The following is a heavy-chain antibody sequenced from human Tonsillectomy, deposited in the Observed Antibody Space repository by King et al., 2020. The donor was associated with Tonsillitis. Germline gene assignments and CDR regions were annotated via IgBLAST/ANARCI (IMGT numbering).Heavy chain of an antibody. J-gene: IGHJ4*02. D-gene: IGHD2-15*01. V-gene: IGHV4-59*01. CDR3: ARPYCRGGNCYSALYY. Sequence: VQLQESGPGLVKPSETLSLTCTVSGGSMSSYNWGWLRQPPGKGLEWIGFIYYTGSTNYNPSLKSRVTMSVDTSKNQFSLKLNSVTAADTAVYYCARPYCRGGNCYSALYYWGQGTLVAVSS. CDR1: GGSMSSYN. CDR2: IYYTGST.